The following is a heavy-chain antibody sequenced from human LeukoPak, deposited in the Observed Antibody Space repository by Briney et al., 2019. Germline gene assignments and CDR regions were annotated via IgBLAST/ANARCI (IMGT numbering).Heavy chain of an antibody. J-gene: IGHJ4*02. CDR1: GFTFSNSA. D-gene: IGHD1-26*01. Sequence: SVKVSCKASGFTFSNSAVQWVRQARGQRLEWIGWIVVGSGNTNYAQMFQERVTITRDMSTSTAYMELSSLRSEDTAVYYCTSDPTFYSGRYCFDYWGQGTLVTVSS. CDR3: TSDPTFYSGRYCFDY. CDR2: IVVGSGNT. V-gene: IGHV1-58*01.